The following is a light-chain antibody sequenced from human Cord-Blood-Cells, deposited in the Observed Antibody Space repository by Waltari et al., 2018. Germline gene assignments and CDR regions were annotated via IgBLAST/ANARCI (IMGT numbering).Light chain of an antibody. CDR3: SSYTSSSTYV. V-gene: IGLV2-14*01. CDR2: DVR. CDR1: SSYVGVYNY. J-gene: IGLJ1*01. Sequence: QSALTQPAPVSRSPGHSSTIPCTGASSYVGVYNYVSWYQQHPGKAPKLMIYDVRNRPSGVSNRFSGSKSGNTASLTISGLQAEDEADYYCSSYTSSSTYVFGTGTKVTVL.